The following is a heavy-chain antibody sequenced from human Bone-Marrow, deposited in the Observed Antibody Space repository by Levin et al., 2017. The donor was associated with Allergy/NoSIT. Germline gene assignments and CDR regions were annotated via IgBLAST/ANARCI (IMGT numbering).Heavy chain of an antibody. CDR1: GFIFGDYA. V-gene: IGHV3-49*04. J-gene: IGHJ6*02. CDR2: IRSKAYGETT. D-gene: IGHD2-15*01. Sequence: GESLKISCSTSGFIFGDYAMTWVRQAPGKGLEWVGFIRSKAYGETTEYAASVRGRFTISRDDSRSTAYLQMNSLKTEDTAVYYCTTSLVAPSGYNYYYGMDVWGQGTTVTVSS. CDR3: TTSLVAPSGYNYYYGMDV.